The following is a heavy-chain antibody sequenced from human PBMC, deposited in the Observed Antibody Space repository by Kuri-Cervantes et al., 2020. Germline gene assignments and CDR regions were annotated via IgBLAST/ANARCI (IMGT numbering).Heavy chain of an antibody. J-gene: IGHJ4*02. V-gene: IGHV4-34*01. Sequence: ESLKISCAVYGGSFSGSYRSWVRQPPGKGLEWIGEINHSGSTNYNPSLKSRVTISVDTSKNQFSLKLSSVTAADTAVYYCATQLGVTTSLIDYWGQGTLVTVSS. D-gene: IGHD4-11*01. CDR2: INHSGST. CDR3: ATQLGVTTSLIDY. CDR1: GGSFSGSY.